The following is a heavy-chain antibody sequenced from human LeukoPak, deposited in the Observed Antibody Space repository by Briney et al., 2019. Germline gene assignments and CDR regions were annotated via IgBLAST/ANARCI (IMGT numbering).Heavy chain of an antibody. D-gene: IGHD3-3*01. V-gene: IGHV3-23*01. CDR1: GFTFSSYA. CDR3: AKGVPYDFWSGYNFDY. CDR2: ISGSGGST. J-gene: IGHJ4*02. Sequence: GGPLRLSCAASGFTFSSYAMSWVRQAPGKGLEWVSAISGSGGSTYYADSVKGRFTISRDASKNTLYLQMNSLRAEDTAVYYCAKGVPYDFWSGYNFDYWGQGTLVTVSS.